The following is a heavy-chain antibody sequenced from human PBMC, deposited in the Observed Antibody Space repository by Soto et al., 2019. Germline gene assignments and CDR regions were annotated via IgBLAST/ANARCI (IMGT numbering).Heavy chain of an antibody. V-gene: IGHV3-30-3*01. Sequence: GGSLRLSCAASGFTFSTSAMHWVRQAPGKGLEWVAVISYDGSNKYYVDSVKGRFTISRDNSKNTLYLQMNSLRAEDTAVYYCARDFYGSGNYLSYFDYWGQGTLVTVSS. J-gene: IGHJ4*02. CDR1: GFTFSTSA. CDR2: ISYDGSNK. D-gene: IGHD3-10*01. CDR3: ARDFYGSGNYLSYFDY.